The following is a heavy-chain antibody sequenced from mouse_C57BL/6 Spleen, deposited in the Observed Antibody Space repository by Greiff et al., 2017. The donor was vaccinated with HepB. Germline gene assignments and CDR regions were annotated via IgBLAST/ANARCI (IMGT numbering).Heavy chain of an antibody. D-gene: IGHD3-2*02. CDR2: ISYSGST. CDR3: ASGAQVYFDY. J-gene: IGHJ2*01. CDR1: GYSITSGYD. Sequence: EVKLQESGPGMVKPSQSLSLTCTVTGYSITSGYDWHWIRHSPGNKLEWMGYISYSGSTNYNPSLKSRISITHDTSKNHFFLKLNSVTTEDTATYYCASGAQVYFDYWGQGTTLTVSS. V-gene: IGHV3-1*01.